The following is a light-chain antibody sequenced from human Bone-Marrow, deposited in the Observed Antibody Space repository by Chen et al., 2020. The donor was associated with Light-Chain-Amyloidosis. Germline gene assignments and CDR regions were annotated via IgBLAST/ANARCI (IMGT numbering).Light chain of an antibody. Sequence: DIVLTQSPGTLSLSPGEGANLSCRASQTISSNYLTWYQQKFGLVPRLLIYGSSIRATGIPDTCTGSESAPDFTLTIDRLEPEDFAMYYCQQYGTSPLTVGGGTKVEIK. V-gene: IGKV3-20*01. CDR3: QQYGTSPLT. CDR2: GSS. CDR1: QTISSNY. J-gene: IGKJ4*01.